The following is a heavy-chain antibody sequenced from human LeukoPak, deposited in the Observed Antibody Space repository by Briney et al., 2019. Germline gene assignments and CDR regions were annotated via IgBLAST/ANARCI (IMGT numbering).Heavy chain of an antibody. CDR3: ARFGSYLVFGY. J-gene: IGHJ4*02. Sequence: GSLLLSCAASGFTFSNYWMSWGRPAPGKGLEWVANIKQDGSEKYYVDSVKGRFTISRDNAKNSLYLQMNSLRAEDTAVYYCARFGSYLVFGYWGQGTLVTVSS. V-gene: IGHV3-7*01. CDR1: GFTFSNYW. D-gene: IGHD1-26*01. CDR2: IKQDGSEK.